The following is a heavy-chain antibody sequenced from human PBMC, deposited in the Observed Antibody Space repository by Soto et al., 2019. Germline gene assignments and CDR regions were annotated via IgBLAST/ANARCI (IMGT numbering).Heavy chain of an antibody. D-gene: IGHD3-22*01. J-gene: IGHJ6*02. Sequence: QVQLVQSGAEVKKPGASVKVSCKASGYTFTSYGISWVRQAPGQGLEWMGWISAYNGNTNYAQKLQGRVTMTTDSSTSTAYMELRSLSSDDTAVYYCAREGYYDSSGYALYYYYGMDVWGQGTTVTVSS. V-gene: IGHV1-18*04. CDR3: AREGYYDSSGYALYYYYGMDV. CDR1: GYTFTSYG. CDR2: ISAYNGNT.